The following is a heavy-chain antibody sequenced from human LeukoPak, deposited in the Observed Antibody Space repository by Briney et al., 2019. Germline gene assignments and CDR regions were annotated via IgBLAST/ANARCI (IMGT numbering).Heavy chain of an antibody. Sequence: GGSLRLSCAASGFTFSNYVMTWVRQAPGKGLEWVSAISGSGGSTNYADSVKGRFTISRDNAKNTLYLQMNSLTAEDTAVYYCARDLGYNSASWGQGTLVTVSS. CDR2: ISGSGGST. CDR3: ARDLGYNSAS. J-gene: IGHJ5*02. D-gene: IGHD5-18*01. CDR1: GFTFSNYV. V-gene: IGHV3-23*01.